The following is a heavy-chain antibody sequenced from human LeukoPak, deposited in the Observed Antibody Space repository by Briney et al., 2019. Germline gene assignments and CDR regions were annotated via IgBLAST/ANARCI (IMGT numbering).Heavy chain of an antibody. CDR2: INPSGGST. V-gene: IGHV1-46*01. D-gene: IGHD2-2*02. CDR1: GYTFTSYY. Sequence: ASVKVSCKASGYTFTSYYMHWVRQAPGQGLEWMGIINPSGGSTSYAQKFQGRVTMTRDTSTSTVYMELRSLRSDDTAVYYCARAGDIVVVPAAIIGWYFDYWGQGTLVTVSS. J-gene: IGHJ4*02. CDR3: ARAGDIVVVPAAIIGWYFDY.